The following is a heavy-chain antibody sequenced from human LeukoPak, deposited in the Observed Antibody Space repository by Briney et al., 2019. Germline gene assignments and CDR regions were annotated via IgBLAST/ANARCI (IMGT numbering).Heavy chain of an antibody. CDR1: GGSFSGYY. V-gene: IGHV4-34*01. Sequence: PSETLSLTCAVYGGSFSGYYWSWIRQPPGKGLEWIGEINHSGSTNYNPSLKSRVTISVDTSKNRFSLKLSSVTAADTAVYYCARGRVRRGIFDYWGQGTLVTVSS. J-gene: IGHJ4*02. CDR3: ARGRVRRGIFDY. D-gene: IGHD3-10*01. CDR2: INHSGST.